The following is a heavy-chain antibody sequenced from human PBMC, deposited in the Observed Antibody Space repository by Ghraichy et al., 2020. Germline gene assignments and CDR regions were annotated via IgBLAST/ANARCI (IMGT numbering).Heavy chain of an antibody. Sequence: SQTLSLTCSVSGGSIGSPTYYWNWIRRPAGRGLEWIGRIYNNGGPNYNTSLKSRVTISVDTSKNQFSLHLSSVTAADTAVYYCASGGIAAYNWFDPWGQGTLVTVSP. J-gene: IGHJ5*02. CDR1: GGSIGSPTYY. CDR2: IYNNGGP. CDR3: ASGGIAAYNWFDP. D-gene: IGHD6-13*01. V-gene: IGHV4-61*02.